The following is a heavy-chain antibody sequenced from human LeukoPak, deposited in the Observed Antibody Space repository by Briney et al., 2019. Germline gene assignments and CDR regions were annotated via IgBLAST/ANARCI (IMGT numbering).Heavy chain of an antibody. CDR2: ISGSGGGT. V-gene: IGHV3-23*01. CDR3: AKRGVVIRVILVSFHKEAYYFDS. Sequence: GGSLRLSCAVSGITLSNYGMSWVHQAPGKGLEWVAGISGSGGGTNYADSVKGRFTISRDNSKNTLYLQMSRLRAEDTAVYFCAKRGVVIRVILVSFHKEAYYFDSWGQGARVTVSS. CDR1: GITLSNYG. D-gene: IGHD3-22*01. J-gene: IGHJ4*02.